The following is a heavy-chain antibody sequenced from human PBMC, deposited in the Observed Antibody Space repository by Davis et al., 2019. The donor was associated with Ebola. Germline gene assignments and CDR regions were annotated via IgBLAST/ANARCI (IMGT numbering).Heavy chain of an antibody. J-gene: IGHJ6*02. Sequence: SETLSLTCAVSGGSISSSNWWSWVRQPPGKGLEWIGEIYHSGSTNYNPSLKSRVTISVDKSKNQFSLKLSSVTAADTAVYYCARALSSSWYGTYYYYGMDVWGQGTTVTVSS. CDR2: IYHSGST. CDR3: ARALSSSWYGTYYYYGMDV. CDR1: GGSISSSNW. V-gene: IGHV4-4*02. D-gene: IGHD6-13*01.